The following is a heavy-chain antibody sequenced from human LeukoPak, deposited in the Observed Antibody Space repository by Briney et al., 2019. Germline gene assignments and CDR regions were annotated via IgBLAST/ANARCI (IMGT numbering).Heavy chain of an antibody. D-gene: IGHD3-3*01. CDR1: GGSISSSSYY. CDR3: ASYDFWSGYPY. Sequence: PSETLSLTCTVSGGSISSSSYYWGWIRQPPGKGPEWIGCIYYSGSTYYNPSLKSRVTISVDTSKNQFSLKLSSVTAADTAVYYCASYDFWSGYPYWGQGTLVTVSS. J-gene: IGHJ4*02. CDR2: IYYSGST. V-gene: IGHV4-39*01.